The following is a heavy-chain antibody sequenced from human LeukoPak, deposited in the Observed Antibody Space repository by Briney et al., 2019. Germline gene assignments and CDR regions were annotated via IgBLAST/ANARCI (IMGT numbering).Heavy chain of an antibody. Sequence: SVEVSCKASGGTFSSYAISWVRQAPGQGLEWMGRIIPIFGTANYAQKFQGRVTITTDESTSTAYVELSSLRSEDTAVYYCARDLATFDDYWGQGTLVTVSS. V-gene: IGHV1-69*05. CDR2: IIPIFGTA. J-gene: IGHJ4*02. D-gene: IGHD3-16*01. CDR1: GGTFSSYA. CDR3: ARDLATFDDY.